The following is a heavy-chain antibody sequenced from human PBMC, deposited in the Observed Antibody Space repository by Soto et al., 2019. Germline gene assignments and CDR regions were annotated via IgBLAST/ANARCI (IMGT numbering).Heavy chain of an antibody. Sequence: GSLRLSCAASGFTFSSFAMSWVRQAPEKGLGWVTGISGSGRSTFYADSVKGRFTISRDNSKNTLYLQMNSLRAEDTAVYYCAKDLFTMVRGVIIKVDAFDIW. CDR1: GFTFSSFA. D-gene: IGHD3-10*01. CDR3: AKDLFTMVRGVIIKVDAFDI. J-gene: IGHJ3*02. V-gene: IGHV3-23*01. CDR2: ISGSGRST.